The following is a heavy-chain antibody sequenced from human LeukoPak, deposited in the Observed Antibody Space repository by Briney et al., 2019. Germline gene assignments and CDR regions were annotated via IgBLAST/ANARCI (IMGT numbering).Heavy chain of an antibody. Sequence: GGSLRLSCAASGFTFSNAWMSWVRQAPGKGLGWVGRIKSKTDGGTTDYAAPVKGRFTISRDDSKNTLYLQMNSLKTEDTAVYYCTATYYDSSGSIDYWGQGTLVTVSS. D-gene: IGHD3-22*01. CDR3: TATYYDSSGSIDY. CDR2: IKSKTDGGTT. V-gene: IGHV3-15*01. CDR1: GFTFSNAW. J-gene: IGHJ4*02.